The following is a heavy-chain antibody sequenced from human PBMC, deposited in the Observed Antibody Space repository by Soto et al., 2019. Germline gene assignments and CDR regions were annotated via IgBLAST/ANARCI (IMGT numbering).Heavy chain of an antibody. J-gene: IGHJ5*02. CDR1: GYTFTGYY. V-gene: IGHV1-2*04. CDR2: INPHSGGT. D-gene: IGHD6-13*01. Sequence: ASVKVSCKASGYTFTGYYMNWVLQAPGQGLEWMGWINPHSGGTNCAQKFQGWVTMTRETSISTAYMELSRLRSEETAVYYCARGAAAAANWFDPWGQGTLVNVSS. CDR3: ARGAAAAANWFDP.